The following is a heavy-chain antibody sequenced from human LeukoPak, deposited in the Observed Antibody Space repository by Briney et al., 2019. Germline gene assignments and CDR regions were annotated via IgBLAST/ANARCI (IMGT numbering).Heavy chain of an antibody. V-gene: IGHV3-48*01. CDR1: GFTFSTYG. CDR3: ATYSGYDRIFDH. D-gene: IGHD5-12*01. Sequence: GGSLRLSRAASGFTFSTYGMNWVRQAPGKGLEWVSYISGSSSAIYYTDSVKGRFTISRDNAEKSVYLQMNGLRAEDTAVYYCATYSGYDRIFDHWGQGTLVTVSS. CDR2: ISGSSSAI. J-gene: IGHJ4*02.